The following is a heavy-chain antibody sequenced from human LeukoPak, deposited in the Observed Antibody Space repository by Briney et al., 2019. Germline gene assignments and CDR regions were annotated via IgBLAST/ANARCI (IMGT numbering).Heavy chain of an antibody. V-gene: IGHV4-38-2*01. D-gene: IGHD1-26*01. CDR1: GYSISSGYY. J-gene: IGHJ4*02. Sequence: SETLSLTCAVSGYSISSGYYWGWIRQPPGKGLEWIGSIYHSGSTYYNPSLKSRVTISVDTSKNQFSLKLSSVTAADTAVYYCARQSGWYSGSYLFDYWGQGTLVTVSS. CDR2: IYHSGST. CDR3: ARQSGWYSGSYLFDY.